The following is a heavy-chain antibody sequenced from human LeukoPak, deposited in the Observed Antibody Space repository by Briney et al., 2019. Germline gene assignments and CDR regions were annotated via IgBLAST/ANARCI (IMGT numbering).Heavy chain of an antibody. Sequence: SETLSLTCTVSGGSISSSYYYWARIRQPPGKGLEWIGGFYYSGSTYYNPSLKSRITISVDTSMSQFSLKLSSVTAADTAVYYCAVHYYDSPLDYWGQGTLVTVSS. CDR1: GGSISSSYYY. V-gene: IGHV4-39*07. CDR3: AVHYYDSPLDY. D-gene: IGHD3-22*01. J-gene: IGHJ4*02. CDR2: FYYSGST.